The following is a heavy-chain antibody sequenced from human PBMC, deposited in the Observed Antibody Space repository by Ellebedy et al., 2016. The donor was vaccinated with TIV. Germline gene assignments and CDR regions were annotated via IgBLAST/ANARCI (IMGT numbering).Heavy chain of an antibody. CDR1: GYTFIDYG. Sequence: AASVKVSCKSSGYTFIDYGISWVRQAPGQGLDWMGLVSAYSGNTNYADNLQGRVTMTTDTSTDTAYMELRSLRSDDTAVYYCARYSGSGTYYRNGMDVWGQGTTVTGSS. CDR3: ARYSGSGTYYRNGMDV. V-gene: IGHV1-18*01. CDR2: VSAYSGNT. J-gene: IGHJ6*02. D-gene: IGHD3-10*01.